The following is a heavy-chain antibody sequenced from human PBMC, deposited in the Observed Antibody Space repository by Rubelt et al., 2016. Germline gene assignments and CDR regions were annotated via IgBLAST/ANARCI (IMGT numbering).Heavy chain of an antibody. CDR3: ARLSSGWYYFDY. Sequence: QPQLQESGPGLVKPSETLSLTCTVSGGSISSSSYYWGWIRQPPGKGLEWIGSIYYSGSTYYNPSLKSRVTISVDTSKNQFSLKLSSVTAADTAVYYCARLSSGWYYFDYWGQGTLVTVSS. CDR1: GGSISSSSYY. J-gene: IGHJ4*02. CDR2: IYYSGST. V-gene: IGHV4-39*01. D-gene: IGHD6-19*01.